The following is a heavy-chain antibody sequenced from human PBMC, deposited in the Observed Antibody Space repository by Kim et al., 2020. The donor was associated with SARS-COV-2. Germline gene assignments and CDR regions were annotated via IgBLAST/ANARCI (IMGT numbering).Heavy chain of an antibody. J-gene: IGHJ6*03. CDR3: ARAAWGSGRGGYYMDV. D-gene: IGHD6-19*01. Sequence: ASVKVSCKASGYTFTGYYMHWVRQAPGQGLEWMGRINPNSGGTNYAQKFQGMVTMTRDTYISTAYMELSSLRSDDTAVYYCARAAWGSGRGGYYMDVWGKGTTVTVSS. CDR1: GYTFTGYY. CDR2: INPNSGGT. V-gene: IGHV1-2*06.